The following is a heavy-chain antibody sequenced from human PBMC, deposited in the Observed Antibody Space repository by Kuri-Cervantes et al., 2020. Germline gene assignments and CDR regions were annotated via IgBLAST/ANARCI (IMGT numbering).Heavy chain of an antibody. CDR1: GGSLSGYY. V-gene: IGHV4-34*01. Sequence: SETLSPTCAVYGGSLSGYYWSWIRQPPGKGLEWIGEINHSGSTNYNPSLKSRVTISVDTSKNQSSLKLSSVAAADTAVYYCASRGIWDFWSGYGDYWGQGTLVTVSS. CDR3: ASRGIWDFWSGYGDY. J-gene: IGHJ4*02. D-gene: IGHD3-3*01. CDR2: INHSGST.